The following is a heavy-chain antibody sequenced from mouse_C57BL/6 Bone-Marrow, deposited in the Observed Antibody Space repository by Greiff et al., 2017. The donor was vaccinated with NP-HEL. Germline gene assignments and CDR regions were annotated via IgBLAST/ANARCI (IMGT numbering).Heavy chain of an antibody. D-gene: IGHD2-4*01. CDR1: GYTFTSYW. Sequence: QVQLQQPGAELVKPGASVKLSCKASGYTFTSYWMQWVKQRPGQGLEWIGEIDPSDSYTNYNQKFKGKATLTVDTSSSTAYMKLSSLTSEDSAVYYCARSSDYDGGYAMDYWGQGTSVTVSS. CDR3: ARSSDYDGGYAMDY. J-gene: IGHJ4*01. V-gene: IGHV1-50*01. CDR2: IDPSDSYT.